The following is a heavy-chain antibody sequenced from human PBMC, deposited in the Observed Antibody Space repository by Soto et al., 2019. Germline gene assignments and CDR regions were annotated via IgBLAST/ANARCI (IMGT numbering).Heavy chain of an antibody. CDR1: GFTIRTYG. D-gene: IGHD6-19*01. CDR2: ISGSGDST. V-gene: IGHV3-23*01. J-gene: IGHJ4*02. Sequence: GGFQRLSCAASGFTIRTYGRNWVRQAPGKGLEWVSGISGSGDSTYYADSVKGRFTVSRDNSKNTLYLQMNSLRAEDTAVFYCAKERSSGWSFDYWGQGTLVTVSS. CDR3: AKERSSGWSFDY.